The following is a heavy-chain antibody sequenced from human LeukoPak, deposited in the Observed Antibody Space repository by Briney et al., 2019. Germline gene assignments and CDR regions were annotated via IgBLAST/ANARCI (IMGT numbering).Heavy chain of an antibody. Sequence: SETLSLTCTVSGGSISSSSYYWGWIRQPPGKGLEWIGSIYYSGSTYYNPSLKSRVTTSVDTSKNQFSLKLSSVTAADTAVYYCARDPKLELYDYWGQGTLVTVSS. J-gene: IGHJ4*02. CDR3: ARDPKLELYDY. D-gene: IGHD1-7*01. CDR2: IYYSGST. V-gene: IGHV4-39*07. CDR1: GGSISSSSYY.